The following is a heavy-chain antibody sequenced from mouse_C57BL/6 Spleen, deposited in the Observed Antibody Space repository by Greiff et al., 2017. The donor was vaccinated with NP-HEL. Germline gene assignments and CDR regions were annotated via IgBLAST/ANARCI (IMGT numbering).Heavy chain of an antibody. V-gene: IGHV5-9*01. CDR3: ARQGVTGFDY. CDR1: GFTFSSYT. J-gene: IGHJ2*01. Sequence: EVQGVESGGGLVKPGGSLKLSCAASGFTFSSYTMSWVRQTPEKRLEWVATISGGGGNPYYPDSVKGRFTISRDNAKNTLYLQMSSLRSEDTALYYCARQGVTGFDYWGQGTTLTVSS. CDR2: ISGGGGNP. D-gene: IGHD4-1*01.